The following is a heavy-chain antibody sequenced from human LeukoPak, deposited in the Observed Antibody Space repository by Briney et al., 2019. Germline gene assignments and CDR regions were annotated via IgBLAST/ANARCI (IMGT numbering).Heavy chain of an antibody. CDR2: INHSGST. Sequence: SETLSLTCAVYGGSFSGYYWSWIRQPPGKGLEWIGEINHSGSTNYNPSLKSRVTISVDTSKNQVSLKLSSVTAADTAVYYCARGLHHDYGDYEVPFDYWGQGTLVTVSS. CDR1: GGSFSGYY. V-gene: IGHV4-34*01. D-gene: IGHD4-17*01. CDR3: ARGLHHDYGDYEVPFDY. J-gene: IGHJ4*02.